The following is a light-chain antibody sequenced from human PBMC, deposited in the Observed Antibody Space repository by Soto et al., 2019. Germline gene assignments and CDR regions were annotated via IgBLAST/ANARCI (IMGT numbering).Light chain of an antibody. CDR1: QSVSNR. V-gene: IGKV3-15*01. CDR3: QHYDVWPTVT. Sequence: EVVVTQSPATLSVSPGERATLSCRASQSVSNRIAWYQQRPGQAPRLVVYGVSTRTTDIPDRFSGSGSGTEFTLKISSLQSEDFAVYYCQHYDVWPTVTFGQGTKVEIK. CDR2: GVS. J-gene: IGKJ1*01.